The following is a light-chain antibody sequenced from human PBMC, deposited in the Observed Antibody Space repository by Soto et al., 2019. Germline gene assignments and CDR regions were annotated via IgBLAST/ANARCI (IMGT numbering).Light chain of an antibody. CDR3: QQYGSSGT. CDR1: QSVSNNY. V-gene: IGKV3-20*01. J-gene: IGKJ1*01. Sequence: EIVLTQSPGTLSLSPGERATPSCRASQSVSNNYLAWYQQKPGQAPRLLIYGASNRATGIPDRFSGSGSGTDFTLTISRQEPEDFAVYYCQQYGSSGTFGQGTKVDIK. CDR2: GAS.